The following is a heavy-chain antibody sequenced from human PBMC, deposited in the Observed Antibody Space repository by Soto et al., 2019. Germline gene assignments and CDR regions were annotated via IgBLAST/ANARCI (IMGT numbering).Heavy chain of an antibody. CDR2: IDHDGST. CDR3: VRDSHGDY. J-gene: IGHJ4*02. V-gene: IGHV3-74*01. Sequence: EVQLVESGGGLVQPGGSLRLSCAASGFTFSNYWMHWVRQAPGKGLAWVARIDHDGSTDYAGSVRGRFTVSRDNAENMLYLQMNSLRDDDTALYDCVRDSHGDYWGQGTPVTVSS. CDR1: GFTFSNYW.